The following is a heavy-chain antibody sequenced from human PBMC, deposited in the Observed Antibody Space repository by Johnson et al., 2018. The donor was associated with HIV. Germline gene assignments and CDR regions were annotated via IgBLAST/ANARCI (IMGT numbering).Heavy chain of an antibody. V-gene: IGHV3-23*04. CDR3: AKDSTYSSPSNDPFDI. D-gene: IGHD3-22*01. CDR1: GFIFRNYA. CDR2: ISGSGSGR. J-gene: IGHJ3*02. Sequence: VQLVESGGGLVQPGGSLRLSCVGSGFIFRNYAMSWVRHTPGKGLEWVSAISGSGSGRYSADSVKGRFIISRDNSKDTLYIQMNNLRVEDTALYHCAKDSTYSSPSNDPFDIWGQGTVVTVSS.